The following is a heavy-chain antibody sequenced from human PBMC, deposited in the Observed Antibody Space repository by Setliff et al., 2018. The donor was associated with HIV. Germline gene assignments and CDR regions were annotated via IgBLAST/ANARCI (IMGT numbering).Heavy chain of an antibody. CDR3: ASLQADAVDV. CDR1: GYSFTSYW. Sequence: PGESLKISCKGSGYSFTSYWIGWVRQMPGKGLEWMGIIHPRDSETRYSPSFQGQVTISADKSIGTAYLQWSSLKASDTAMYYCASLQADAVDVWGQGTTVTVSS. J-gene: IGHJ6*02. V-gene: IGHV5-51*01. CDR2: IHPRDSET.